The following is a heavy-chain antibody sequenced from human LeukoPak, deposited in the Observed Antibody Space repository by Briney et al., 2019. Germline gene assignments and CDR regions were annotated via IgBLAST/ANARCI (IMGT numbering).Heavy chain of an antibody. CDR2: IYHSGST. J-gene: IGHJ5*02. Sequence: PSETLSLTCTVSGYSISSGYYWGWIRQPPGKGLEWIGSIYHSGSTYYNPSLKSRVTISVDKAKNQFSLKLSSVPAAEAAVYNCAMGHIGAGNWFDPWGQGTLVTVSS. D-gene: IGHD6-25*01. CDR3: AMGHIGAGNWFDP. V-gene: IGHV4-38-2*02. CDR1: GYSISSGYY.